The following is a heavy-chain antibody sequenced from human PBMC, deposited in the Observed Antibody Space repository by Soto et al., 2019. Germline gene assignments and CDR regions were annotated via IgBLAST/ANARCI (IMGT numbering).Heavy chain of an antibody. D-gene: IGHD2-15*01. J-gene: IGHJ6*02. Sequence: GASVKVSCKASGYTFTSYGISWVRQAPGQGPEWMGWISAYNGNTNYAQKLQGRVTMTTDTSTSTAYMELRSLRSDDTAVYYCARDGARYNIVVVVAATPEYYYYGMDVRGQGSTVTVCS. V-gene: IGHV1-18*04. CDR3: ARDGARYNIVVVVAATPEYYYYGMDV. CDR1: GYTFTSYG. CDR2: ISAYNGNT.